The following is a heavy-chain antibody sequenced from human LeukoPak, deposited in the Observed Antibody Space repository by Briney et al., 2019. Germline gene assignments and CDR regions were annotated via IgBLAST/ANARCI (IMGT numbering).Heavy chain of an antibody. D-gene: IGHD5-18*01. V-gene: IGHV1-46*01. CDR2: INPTGGGT. Sequence: ASVKVSCKASGYTFTRYHIHWVRRAPGQGLEWMGIINPTGGGTTYAQKFQGRVTMTRNTSISTAYMELSSLRSEDTAVYYCARGHTVGYGSYGMDVWGQGTTVTVSS. CDR3: ARGHTVGYGSYGMDV. J-gene: IGHJ6*02. CDR1: GYTFTRYH.